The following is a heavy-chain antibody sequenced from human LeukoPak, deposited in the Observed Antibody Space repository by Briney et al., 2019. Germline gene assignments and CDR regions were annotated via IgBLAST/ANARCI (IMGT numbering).Heavy chain of an antibody. CDR3: ARGRYSYYDSSGYYYGAFDI. V-gene: IGHV1-69*01. D-gene: IGHD3-22*01. CDR1: GGTFSSYA. CDR2: IIPIFGTA. J-gene: IGHJ3*02. Sequence: GSSVKVSCKASGGTFSSYAISWVRQAPGQGLEWMGGIIPIFGTANYAQKFQGRVTISADESTSTAYMELRSLRSEDTAVYYCARGRYSYYDSSGYYYGAFDIWGQGTMVTVSS.